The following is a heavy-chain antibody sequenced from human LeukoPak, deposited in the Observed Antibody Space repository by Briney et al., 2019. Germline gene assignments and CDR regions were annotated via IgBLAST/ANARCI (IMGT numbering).Heavy chain of an antibody. D-gene: IGHD1-26*01. J-gene: IGHJ4*02. CDR3: AKDRGVGATEWYFDY. Sequence: SLRLSCAASGFTFDDYAMHWVRQAPGKGLEWVSRISWNSGSIGYADSVKGRFTISRDNAKNSLYLQMNSLRAEDTALYYCAKDRGVGATEWYFDYWGQGTLVTVSS. CDR1: GFTFDDYA. V-gene: IGHV3-9*01. CDR2: ISWNSGSI.